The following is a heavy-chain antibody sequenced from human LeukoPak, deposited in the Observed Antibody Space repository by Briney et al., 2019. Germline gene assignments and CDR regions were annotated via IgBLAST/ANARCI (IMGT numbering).Heavy chain of an antibody. CDR1: GGSISSGGYY. Sequence: PSETLSLTCTVSGGSISSGGYYWSWIRQHPGKGLEWIGYIYYSGSTYYNPSLKSRVTISVDTSKNQFSLKLSSVTAADTAVYYCARATDAIFDWFDSWGQGTLVTVSS. CDR3: ARATDAIFDWFDS. V-gene: IGHV4-31*03. J-gene: IGHJ5*01. CDR2: IYYSGST. D-gene: IGHD2-21*02.